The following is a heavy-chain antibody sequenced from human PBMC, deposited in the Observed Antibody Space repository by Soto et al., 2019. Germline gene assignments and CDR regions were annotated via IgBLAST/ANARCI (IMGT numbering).Heavy chain of an antibody. CDR3: ARSDGRY. V-gene: IGHV4-59*01. CDR2: IYYSGST. J-gene: IGHJ4*02. Sequence: SDTLSLTCTVSGGSLSGYYWSWIRQPPGKGLEWIGYIYYSGSTNYNPSLKSRVTISVDTSKNQFSLKLSSVTAADTAVYYCARSDGRYWGQGTLVTVSS. CDR1: GGSLSGYY.